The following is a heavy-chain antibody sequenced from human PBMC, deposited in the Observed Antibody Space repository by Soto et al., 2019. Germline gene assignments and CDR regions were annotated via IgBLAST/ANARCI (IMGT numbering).Heavy chain of an antibody. V-gene: IGHV4-30-4*01. J-gene: IGHJ6*02. CDR2: IFHSGST. Sequence: SETLSLTCTVSGGSINSGDYYWTWVRQPPGKGLEWIGNIFHSGSTYYTPSLQSRVTISLDTSKNHFSLKLSSVTPADTAVYYCARDRYYGSGTYYNFYSGMDVWGQGPTVTAP. CDR1: GGSINSGDYY. D-gene: IGHD3-10*01. CDR3: ARDRYYGSGTYYNFYSGMDV.